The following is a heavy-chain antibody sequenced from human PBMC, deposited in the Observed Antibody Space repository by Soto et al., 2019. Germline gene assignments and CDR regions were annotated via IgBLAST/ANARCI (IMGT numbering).Heavy chain of an antibody. V-gene: IGHV1-18*01. CDR3: ARVVPGAEAWFGP. CDR2: ISLYSDGT. CDR1: GYTFSNYG. J-gene: IGHJ5*02. D-gene: IGHD2-2*01. Sequence: ASVNVSCKTSGYTFSNYGITWVRQAPGQPLEWLGWISLYSDGTNYAQKFQGRVSMTTDTSTTTAYMELRSLRSDDTAVYYCARVVPGAEAWFGPWGQGTLVTVSS.